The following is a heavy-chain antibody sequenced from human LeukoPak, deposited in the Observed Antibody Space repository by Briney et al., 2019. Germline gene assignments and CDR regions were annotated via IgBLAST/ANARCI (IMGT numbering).Heavy chain of an antibody. CDR3: ASPVNSGSYRAWAFDI. CDR1: GGSISSYY. V-gene: IGHV4-4*07. CDR2: IYTSGST. Sequence: SETLSLTCTVSGGSISSYYWSWIRQPAGKGLEWIGRIYTSGSTNYNPSLKSRVTMSVDTSKNQFSLKLSSVTAADTAVYYCASPVNSGSYRAWAFDIWGQGTMVTVSS. J-gene: IGHJ3*02. D-gene: IGHD1-26*01.